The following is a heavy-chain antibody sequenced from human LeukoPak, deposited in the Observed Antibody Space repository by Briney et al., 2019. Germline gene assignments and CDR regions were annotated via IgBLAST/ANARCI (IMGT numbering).Heavy chain of an antibody. D-gene: IGHD3-16*01. Sequence: ASVKVSCKASGYTFTSYGISWVRQAPGQGLEWMGWISAYNGNTNYAQKLQGRATMTTDTSTSTAYMELRSLRSDDTAVYYCARESHGVGYVWGSYSPWGQGTLVTVSS. CDR2: ISAYNGNT. CDR1: GYTFTSYG. CDR3: ARESHGVGYVWGSYSP. J-gene: IGHJ5*02. V-gene: IGHV1-18*01.